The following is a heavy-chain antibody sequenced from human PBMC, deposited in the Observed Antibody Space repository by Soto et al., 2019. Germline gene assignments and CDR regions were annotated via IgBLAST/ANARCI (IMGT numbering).Heavy chain of an antibody. D-gene: IGHD2-8*01. Sequence: GGSLRLSCAASVFTFSRYAMHWVRQAPGKGLEWVAVMSYDGRNKYYADSVKGRVTISRDNSKNTLYLQMNSLSAEDTAVYSCARYFSGRRSTCTSLYNCLDPGGEGTPVTCSS. J-gene: IGHJ5*02. CDR2: MSYDGRNK. CDR1: VFTFSRYA. CDR3: ARYFSGRRSTCTSLYNCLDP. V-gene: IGHV3-30*04.